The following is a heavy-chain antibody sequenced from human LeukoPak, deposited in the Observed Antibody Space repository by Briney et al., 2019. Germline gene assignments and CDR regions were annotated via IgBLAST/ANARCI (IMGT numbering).Heavy chain of an antibody. Sequence: ASVKVSCKASGGTFSSYAISWVRQAPGQGLEWMGGIIPIFGTANYAQKFQGRVTITTDESTSTPYMELSSLRPEDTAVYYCAREAIAAAGTWFDPWGQGTLVTISS. CDR1: GGTFSSYA. J-gene: IGHJ5*02. V-gene: IGHV1-69*05. CDR2: IIPIFGTA. D-gene: IGHD6-13*01. CDR3: AREAIAAAGTWFDP.